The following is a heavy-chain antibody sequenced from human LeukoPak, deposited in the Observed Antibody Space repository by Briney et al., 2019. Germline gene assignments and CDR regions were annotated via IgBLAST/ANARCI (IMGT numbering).Heavy chain of an antibody. V-gene: IGHV3-74*03. CDR1: GFTFSTYW. CDR3: ARDLQYYYDSSGYRGSY. J-gene: IGHJ4*02. Sequence: PGGSLRLACAASGFTFSTYWMHWVRQAPGKGLVWVSRIKSDGSSIMYADSVRGRFTISRDNAKNTLYLQMNSLRAEDTAVYYCARDLQYYYDSSGYRGSYWGQGTLVTVSS. CDR2: IKSDGSSI. D-gene: IGHD3-22*01.